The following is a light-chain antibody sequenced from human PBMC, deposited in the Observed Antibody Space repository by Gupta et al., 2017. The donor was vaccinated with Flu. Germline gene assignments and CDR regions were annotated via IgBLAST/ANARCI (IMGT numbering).Light chain of an antibody. V-gene: IGLV4-69*01. CDR1: SGHSNYA. J-gene: IGLJ2*01. Sequence: QLVVTQSPSPSASLGASVELTCTLSSGHSNYAIAWHQQQPDKGPRFLMKLNSDGTHSNGDGIPDRFSGFSSGAERYLIISSLQSEDEATYYCQTWGTGIRVFGGGTKLTVL. CDR2: LNSDGTH. CDR3: QTWGTGIRV.